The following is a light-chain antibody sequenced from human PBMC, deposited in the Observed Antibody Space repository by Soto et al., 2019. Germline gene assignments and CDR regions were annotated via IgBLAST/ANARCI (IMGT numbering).Light chain of an antibody. CDR1: QGISSY. CDR2: AAY. CDR3: QQLNSYPIT. V-gene: IGKV1-9*01. J-gene: IGKJ5*01. Sequence: IQLTQSPSSLSASVGDRVTITCRASQGISSYLVWYQQKPGKAPNLLIYAAYTLQSGVPSRFSGSGSGTDFTLTINSLQPEDSATYYCQQLNSYPITFGQGTRLEIK.